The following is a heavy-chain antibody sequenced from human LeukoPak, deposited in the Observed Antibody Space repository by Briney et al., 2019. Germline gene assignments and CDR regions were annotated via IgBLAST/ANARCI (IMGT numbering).Heavy chain of an antibody. Sequence: GGSLRLSCAASGFTFSSYSMNWVRQAPGKGLEWVSSISSSSSYIYYADSVKGRFTISRDNAKNSLYLQMNSLRAEDTAVYYCAREGFWSGYYFDYWGQGTLVTVSS. J-gene: IGHJ4*02. CDR1: GFTFSSYS. V-gene: IGHV3-21*01. D-gene: IGHD3-3*01. CDR3: AREGFWSGYYFDY. CDR2: ISSSSSYI.